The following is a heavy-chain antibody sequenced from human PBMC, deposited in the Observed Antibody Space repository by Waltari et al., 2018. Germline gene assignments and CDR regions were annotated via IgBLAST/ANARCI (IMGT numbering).Heavy chain of an antibody. J-gene: IGHJ4*02. CDR2: IYYSGST. Sequence: QVQLQESGPGLVKPSETLSLTCTVSGGSISSYYWSWIRQPPGKGLEWIGYIYYSGSTNYNPSLKSRVTISVDTSKNQFSLKLSSVTAADTVVYYCARGGRPDYFDYWGQGTLVTVSS. V-gene: IGHV4-59*01. D-gene: IGHD2-2*01. CDR1: GGSISSYY. CDR3: ARGGRPDYFDY.